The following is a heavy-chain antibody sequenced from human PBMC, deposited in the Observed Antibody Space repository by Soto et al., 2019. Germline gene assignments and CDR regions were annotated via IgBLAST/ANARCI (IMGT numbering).Heavy chain of an antibody. Sequence: GGSRTRSCAAAGLTLSRCSRKWGSKAAGKGKKRESSISSSSTAIFYGDSVKGRFIISRDNAENSLYLQMNSLRAEDTAVYYCAKDVPEHLYYYDSSGLSAFDYWGQGTLVTVSS. CDR3: AKDVPEHLYYYDSSGLSAFDY. CDR2: ISSSSTAI. D-gene: IGHD3-22*01. CDR1: GLTLSRCS. V-gene: IGHV3-21*01. J-gene: IGHJ4*02.